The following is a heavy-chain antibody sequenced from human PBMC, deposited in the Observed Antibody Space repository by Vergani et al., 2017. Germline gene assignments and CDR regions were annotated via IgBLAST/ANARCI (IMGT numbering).Heavy chain of an antibody. CDR2: ISGSGGST. Sequence: EVQLLESGGGLVQPGGSLRLFCAASGFTFSSYAMSWVRQAPGKGLEWVSAISGSGGSTYYADSVKGRFTISRDNSKNTLYLQMNSLRAEDTAVYYCAKRTEWEPTFDYWGQGTLVTVSS. D-gene: IGHD1-26*01. CDR3: AKRTEWEPTFDY. J-gene: IGHJ4*02. CDR1: GFTFSSYA. V-gene: IGHV3-23*01.